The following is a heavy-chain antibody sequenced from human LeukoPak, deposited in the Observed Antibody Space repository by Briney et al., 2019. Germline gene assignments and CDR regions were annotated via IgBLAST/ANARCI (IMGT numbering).Heavy chain of an antibody. V-gene: IGHV3-30*18. CDR1: GFTFSSYG. CDR2: ISYDGSNK. CDR3: AKDRGSSSGLPDFDY. Sequence: GGSLRLSCAASGFTFSSYGMHWVRQAPGKGLEWVAVISYDGSNKYYADSVKGRFTISRDNSKNTLYLQMNSLRAEDTAVYYCAKDRGSSSGLPDFDYWGQGTLVTVSS. D-gene: IGHD6-6*01. J-gene: IGHJ4*02.